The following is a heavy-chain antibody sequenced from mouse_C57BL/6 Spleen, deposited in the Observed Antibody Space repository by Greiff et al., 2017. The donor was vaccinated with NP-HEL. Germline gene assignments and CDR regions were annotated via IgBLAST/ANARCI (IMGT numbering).Heavy chain of an antibody. J-gene: IGHJ2*01. D-gene: IGHD1-1*01. CDR3: ARNYYGGDYFDY. CDR2: IYPRSGNT. Sequence: QVQLKESGAELARPGASVKLSCKASGYTFTSYGISWVKQRTGQGLEWIGEIYPRSGNTYYNEKFKGKATLTADKSSSTAYMELRSLTSEDSAVYFCARNYYGGDYFDYWGQGTTLTVSS. CDR1: GYTFTSYG. V-gene: IGHV1-81*01.